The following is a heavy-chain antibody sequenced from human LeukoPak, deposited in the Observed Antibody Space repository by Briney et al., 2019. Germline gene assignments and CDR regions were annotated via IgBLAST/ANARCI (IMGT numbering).Heavy chain of an antibody. Sequence: KPSETLSLTCTVSGGSISTYYWSWVRQPAGKGLEWIGYIYYSGSTNYNPSLKSRVTISVDTSKNQFSLKLSSVTAADTAVYYCAREGRDGYNLDYWGQGTLVTVSS. V-gene: IGHV4-59*01. CDR3: AREGRDGYNLDY. CDR2: IYYSGST. D-gene: IGHD5-24*01. CDR1: GGSISTYY. J-gene: IGHJ4*02.